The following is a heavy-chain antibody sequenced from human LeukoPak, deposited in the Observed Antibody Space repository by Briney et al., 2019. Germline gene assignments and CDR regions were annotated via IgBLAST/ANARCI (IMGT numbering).Heavy chain of an antibody. CDR1: GFSVRDYA. Sequence: GGSLRLSCAASGFSVRDYAMHWVRQAPGKGLEWVAVMSYEETYKNYAEAVKGRFTISRDNSKNTVYLQTNSLRVEDTAVYYCAKGEEPRYWGQGILVTVSS. V-gene: IGHV3-30*18. CDR3: AKGEEPRY. D-gene: IGHD1-14*01. J-gene: IGHJ4*02. CDR2: MSYEETYK.